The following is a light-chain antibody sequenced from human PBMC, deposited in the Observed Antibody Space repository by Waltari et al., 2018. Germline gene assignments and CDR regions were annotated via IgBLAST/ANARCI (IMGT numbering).Light chain of an antibody. V-gene: IGLV2-11*01. CDR1: SSDVGGYNY. CDR2: DVS. J-gene: IGLJ2*01. CDR3: CSYAGSYTGHVV. Sequence: QSALTQPHSVSGSPGQSVTISCTGTSSDVGGYNYVSWYQQHPGKAPKLMIYDVSKRPAGVPDRFSGSKSGNTASLTISGLQAEDEADYYCCSYAGSYTGHVVFGGGTKLTVL.